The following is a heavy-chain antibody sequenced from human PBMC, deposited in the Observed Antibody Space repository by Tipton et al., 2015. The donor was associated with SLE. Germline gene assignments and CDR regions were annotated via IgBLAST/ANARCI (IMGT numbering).Heavy chain of an antibody. J-gene: IGHJ4*02. Sequence: TLSLTCAVSGYSISSGYYWGWIRQPPGKGLEWIGEINHSGSTNYNPSLKSRVTISVDTSKNQFSLKLSSVTAADTAVYYCARGGDWDYRLVYWGQGTLVTVSS. V-gene: IGHV4-38-2*01. CDR1: GYSISSGYY. CDR2: INHSGST. CDR3: ARGGDWDYRLVY. D-gene: IGHD1-7*01.